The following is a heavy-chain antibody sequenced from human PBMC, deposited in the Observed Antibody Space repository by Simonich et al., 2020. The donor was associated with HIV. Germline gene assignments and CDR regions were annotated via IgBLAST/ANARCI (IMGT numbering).Heavy chain of an antibody. CDR2: LSPKKGGT. CDR3: ATHVPGSYSSALDI. V-gene: IGHV1-2*06. CDR1: GYTFNNYY. D-gene: IGHD1-26*01. J-gene: IGHJ3*02. Sequence: QVPLVQSGAEVKKPGASVKVSCKASGYTFNNYYLHWVRQAPVQGLEWMGRLSPKKGGTDYPQKFQGRDTMTRDTSNSTAYMELNRLKSDDTAIYYCATHVPGSYSSALDIWGQGTMVTVSS.